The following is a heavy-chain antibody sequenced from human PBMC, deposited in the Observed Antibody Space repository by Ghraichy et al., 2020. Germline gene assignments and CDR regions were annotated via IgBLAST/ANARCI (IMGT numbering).Heavy chain of an antibody. D-gene: IGHD2-15*01. Sequence: GESLNISCAASGFTFSSYAMSWVRQAPGKGLEWVSAISGSGGSTYYADSVKGRFTISRDNSKNTLYLQMNSLRAEDTAVYYCANPFVQVVVAATRTQKRRVTDYWGQGTLVTVSS. CDR1: GFTFSSYA. CDR2: ISGSGGST. CDR3: ANPFVQVVVAATRTQKRRVTDY. J-gene: IGHJ4*02. V-gene: IGHV3-23*01.